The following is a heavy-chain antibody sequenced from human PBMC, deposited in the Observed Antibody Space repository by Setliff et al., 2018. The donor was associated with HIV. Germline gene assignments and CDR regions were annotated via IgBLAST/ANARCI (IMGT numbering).Heavy chain of an antibody. D-gene: IGHD2-15*01. J-gene: IGHJ5*02. CDR1: GGSISLHY. Sequence: PSETLSLTCTISGGSISLHYWSWIRQPPGKGLEWIGTIYYDGSTIYDPSLESRLTISVDTAKNQFSLKLSSVTAADTAVYYCAAATTLLSPRAWGQGTLVTVSS. CDR2: IYYDGST. CDR3: AAATTLLSPRA. V-gene: IGHV4-59*08.